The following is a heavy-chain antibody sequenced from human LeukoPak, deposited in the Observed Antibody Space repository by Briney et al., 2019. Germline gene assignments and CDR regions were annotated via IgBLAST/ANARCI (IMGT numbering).Heavy chain of an antibody. CDR2: IYYSGST. V-gene: IGHV4-30-4*01. J-gene: IGHJ4*02. D-gene: IGHD3-22*01. CDR1: GGSISSGDYY. Sequence: SETLSLTFTVSGGSISSGDYYWSWIRQPPGKGLEWIGYIYYSGSTNYNPSLKSRVTISVDTSKNQFSLKLSSVTAADTAVYYCARLAYDSSGYYVDWGQGTLVTVSS. CDR3: ARLAYDSSGYYVD.